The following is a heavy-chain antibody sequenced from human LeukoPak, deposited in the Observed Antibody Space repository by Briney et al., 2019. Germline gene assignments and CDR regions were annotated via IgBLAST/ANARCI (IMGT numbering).Heavy chain of an antibody. Sequence: ASVKVSCKASGYTFTSYGISWVRQAPGQGLEWMGWISAYNGNTNYAQKLQGRVTMTTDTSTSTAYMELRSLRSGDTAVYYCARAGPYYYDSSGCDYWGQGTLVTVSS. CDR1: GYTFTSYG. D-gene: IGHD3-22*01. CDR2: ISAYNGNT. V-gene: IGHV1-18*01. CDR3: ARAGPYYYDSSGCDY. J-gene: IGHJ4*02.